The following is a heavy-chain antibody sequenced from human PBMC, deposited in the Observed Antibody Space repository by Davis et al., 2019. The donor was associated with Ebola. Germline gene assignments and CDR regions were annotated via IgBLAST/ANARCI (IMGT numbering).Heavy chain of an antibody. CDR2: ISYDGSNK. V-gene: IGHV3-30*03. D-gene: IGHD4-11*01. CDR3: ARRFNYSNYFDYYYGMDV. Sequence: GSLRLSCAASGFTFSSYGMHWVRQAPGKGLEWVAVISYDGSNKYYADSVKGRFTISRDNSKNTLYLQMNSLRAEDTAVYYCARRFNYSNYFDYYYGMDVWGQGTTVTVSS. CDR1: GFTFSSYG. J-gene: IGHJ6*02.